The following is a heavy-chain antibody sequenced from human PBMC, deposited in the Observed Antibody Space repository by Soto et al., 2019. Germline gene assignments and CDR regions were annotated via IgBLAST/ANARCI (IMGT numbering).Heavy chain of an antibody. CDR1: GYTFTGYY. D-gene: IGHD6-19*01. V-gene: IGHV1-2*04. CDR2: INPNSGGT. CDR3: AREGGSIRVAGTGSFDY. J-gene: IGHJ4*02. Sequence: ASVKVSCKASGYTFTGYYMHWVRQAPGQGLEWMGWINPNSGGTNYAQKFQGWVTMTRDTSISTAYMELSRLRSDDTAVYYCAREGGSIRVAGTGSFDYWGQGTLVTVSS.